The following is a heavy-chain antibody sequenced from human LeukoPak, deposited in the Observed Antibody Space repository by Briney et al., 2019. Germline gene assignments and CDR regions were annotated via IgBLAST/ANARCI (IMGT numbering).Heavy chain of an antibody. CDR3: ARDGAGGYYYYYMDV. Sequence: ASVKVSCKASGGTFSSYAISWVRQAPGQGLEWMGGIIPIFGTANYAQKFQGRVTITADESTSTAYMELSSLRSEDTAVYYCARDGAGGYYYYYMDVWGKGTTVTISS. D-gene: IGHD1-14*01. CDR1: GGTFSSYA. V-gene: IGHV1-69*01. CDR2: IIPIFGTA. J-gene: IGHJ6*03.